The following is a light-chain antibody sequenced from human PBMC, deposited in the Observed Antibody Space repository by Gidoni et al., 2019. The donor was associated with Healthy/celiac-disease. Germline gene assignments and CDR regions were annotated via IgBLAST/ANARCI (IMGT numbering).Light chain of an antibody. Sequence: DIQMTQSPSTLSASVGDGVTITCRASQSISSWLAWYQQKPGKAPKLLIYKASSLESGVPSRFSGSGSGTEFTLTISSLQPDDFATYYCQQYNSYSRTFGPGTKVDIK. V-gene: IGKV1-5*03. CDR2: KAS. J-gene: IGKJ3*01. CDR3: QQYNSYSRT. CDR1: QSISSW.